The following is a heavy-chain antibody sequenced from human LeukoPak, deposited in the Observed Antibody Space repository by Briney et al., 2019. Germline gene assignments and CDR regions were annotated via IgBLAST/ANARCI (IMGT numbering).Heavy chain of an antibody. D-gene: IGHD2-2*01. CDR3: TRHIVVVPAAMSSYYHGMDV. J-gene: IGHJ6*02. CDR1: GFTFGDYA. CDR2: IRSKAYGGTT. V-gene: IGHV3-49*03. Sequence: GGSLRLSCTASGFTFGDYAMSWFRQAPGKGLEWVGFIRSKAYGGTTEYAASVKGRFTISRDDSKSIAYLQMNSLKTEDTAVYYCTRHIVVVPAAMSSYYHGMDVWGQGTTVTVSS.